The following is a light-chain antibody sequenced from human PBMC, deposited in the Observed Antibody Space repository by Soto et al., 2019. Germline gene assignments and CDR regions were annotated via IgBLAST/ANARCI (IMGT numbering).Light chain of an antibody. CDR3: QQSYSTTFT. Sequence: DIQMTQSPYSLSASVGDRVTIACRASETVSTDVNWYQQKPGRAPKLLIYGASNLQSGVPSRFSGSGSATDFTLTITSLQPEDFATYYCQQSYSTTFTVGPGTKVDIK. V-gene: IGKV1-39*01. CDR1: ETVSTD. J-gene: IGKJ3*01. CDR2: GAS.